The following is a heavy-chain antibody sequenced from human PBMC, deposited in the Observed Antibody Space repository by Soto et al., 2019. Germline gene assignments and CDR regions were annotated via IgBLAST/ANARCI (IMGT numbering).Heavy chain of an antibody. CDR1: GGSISSGGYS. D-gene: IGHD5-12*01. CDR3: XXGXXVALGY. CDR2: IYHSGST. J-gene: IGHJ4*02. Sequence: QLQLQESGSGLVKPSQTLSLTCAVSGGSISSGGYSWSWIRQPPGKGLEWIGYIYHSGSTYYNPSLKSRVTILVDRSKNQFSLKLSSVTAADTXVYYXXXGXXVALGYWGQGTLVTVSS. V-gene: IGHV4-30-2*01.